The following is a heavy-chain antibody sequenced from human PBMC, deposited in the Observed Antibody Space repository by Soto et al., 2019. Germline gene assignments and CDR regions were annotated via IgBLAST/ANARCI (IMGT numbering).Heavy chain of an antibody. CDR1: GFTFSSYW. Sequence: PGGSLRLSCAASGFTFSSYWMSWVRQAPGKGLEWVSAISGSGGSTYYAESVKGRFTISRDNSKNTLYLQMNSLRAEDTAVYYCAKETGLRFLEWLLFYYFDYWGQGTLVTVSS. CDR3: AKETGLRFLEWLLFYYFDY. D-gene: IGHD3-3*01. J-gene: IGHJ4*02. CDR2: ISGSGGST. V-gene: IGHV3-23*01.